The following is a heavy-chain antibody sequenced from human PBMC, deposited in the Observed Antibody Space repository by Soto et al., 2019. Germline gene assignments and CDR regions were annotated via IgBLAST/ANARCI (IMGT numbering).Heavy chain of an antibody. CDR2: IIPIFGTA. V-gene: IGHV1-69*13. J-gene: IGHJ3*02. Sequence: SVKVSCKASGGTFSSYAISWVRQAPGQGLEWMGGIIPIFGTANYAQKFQGRVTITADESTSTAYMELSSLRSEDTAVSYSARAVTAVTYACDSWERGTMVAVSS. CDR3: ARAVTAVTYACDS. D-gene: IGHD6-19*01. CDR1: GGTFSSYA.